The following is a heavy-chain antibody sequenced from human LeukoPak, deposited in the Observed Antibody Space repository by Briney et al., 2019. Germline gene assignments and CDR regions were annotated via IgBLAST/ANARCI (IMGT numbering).Heavy chain of an antibody. J-gene: IGHJ4*02. CDR1: GFTVGNNY. V-gene: IGHV3-66*01. CDR3: LRGDRRDY. Sequence: PGGSLRLSCAASGFTVGNNYMRWVRQAPGKGLEWVSLIYSGGSTYYADSVKGRFIISRDNSKNTLYLQMNSLRAEDTAVYYCLRGDRRDYWGQGTLVTVSS. CDR2: IYSGGST.